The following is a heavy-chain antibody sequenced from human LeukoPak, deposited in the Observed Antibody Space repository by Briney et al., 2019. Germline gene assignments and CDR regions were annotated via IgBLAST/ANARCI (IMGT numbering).Heavy chain of an antibody. J-gene: IGHJ5*02. Sequence: SVKVSCKASGGTFSSYAISWVRQAPGQGLEWMGRIIPILGIANYAQKFQGRVTITADKSTSTAYMELSSLRPEDTAVYYCARDTMIVVEKNWFDPWGQGTLVTVSS. CDR1: GGTFSSYA. V-gene: IGHV1-69*04. CDR3: ARDTMIVVEKNWFDP. CDR2: IIPILGIA. D-gene: IGHD3-22*01.